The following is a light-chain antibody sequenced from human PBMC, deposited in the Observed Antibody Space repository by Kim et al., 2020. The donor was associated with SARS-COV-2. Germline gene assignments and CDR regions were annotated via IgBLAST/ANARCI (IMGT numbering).Light chain of an antibody. CDR1: QRLVYSDGNAY. Sequence: SASISCRSSQRLVYSDGNAYLNWFHQEPGQSPTRLIYKISNRDSGVPDRVSGSGSDTDFTLKISSVEAGDVRVYCCMQGARLPYSFAQGTKLEI. V-gene: IGKV2-30*01. CDR3: MQGARLPYS. J-gene: IGKJ2*03. CDR2: KIS.